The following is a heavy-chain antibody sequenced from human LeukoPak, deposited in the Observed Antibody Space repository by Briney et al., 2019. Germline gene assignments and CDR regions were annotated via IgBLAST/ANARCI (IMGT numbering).Heavy chain of an antibody. V-gene: IGHV3-9*01. CDR1: GFTFDDYA. J-gene: IGHJ4*02. CDR3: AKGFDSSGYYVDY. D-gene: IGHD3-22*01. Sequence: GGSLRLFCAASGFTFDDYAMHWVRQAPGKGLEWVSGISWNSGSIGYADSVKGRFTISRDNAKNSLCLQMNSLRAEDTALYYCAKGFDSSGYYVDYWGQGTLVTVSS. CDR2: ISWNSGSI.